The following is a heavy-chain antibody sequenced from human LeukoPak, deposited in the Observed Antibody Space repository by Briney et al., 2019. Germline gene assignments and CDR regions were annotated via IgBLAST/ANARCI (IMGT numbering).Heavy chain of an antibody. J-gene: IGHJ4*02. V-gene: IGHV4-34*01. D-gene: IGHD6-6*01. CDR2: INHSGST. Sequence: PSETLSLTCAVCGGSFSGYYWSWIRQPPGKGLEWIGEINHSGSTNYNPSLKSRVTISVDTSKNQFSLKLSSVTAADTAVYYCARHPHLGRAARRYFDYWGQGTLVTVSS. CDR1: GGSFSGYY. CDR3: ARHPHLGRAARRYFDY.